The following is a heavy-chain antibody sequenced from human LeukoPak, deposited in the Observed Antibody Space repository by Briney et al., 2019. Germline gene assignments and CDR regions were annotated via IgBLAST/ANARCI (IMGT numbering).Heavy chain of an antibody. CDR3: EKDLELYPPGAFDI. V-gene: IGHV3-9*01. D-gene: IGHD3-10*01. Sequence: GGSLRLSCAASGFTFDDYAMHWVRQAPGKGLEWVSGISWNSGSIGYADSVKGRFTISRDNAKNSLYLQMNSLRAEDTALYYCEKDLELYPPGAFDIWGKGTMVTVSS. J-gene: IGHJ3*02. CDR2: ISWNSGSI. CDR1: GFTFDDYA.